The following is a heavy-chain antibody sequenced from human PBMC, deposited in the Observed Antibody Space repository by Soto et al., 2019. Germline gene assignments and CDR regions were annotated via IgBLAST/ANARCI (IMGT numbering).Heavy chain of an antibody. V-gene: IGHV4-31*03. Sequence: QVQLQESGPGLVKPSQTLSLTCTVSGGSISSGGYYWSWIRQHPGEGLEWIGYIYYSGSTYYNPSLKSRVTISVDTSKNQFSLKLSSVTAADTAVYYCARVGFKVDYDSSGYYFDYWGQGTLVTVSS. CDR1: GGSISSGGYY. CDR2: IYYSGST. D-gene: IGHD3-22*01. J-gene: IGHJ4*02. CDR3: ARVGFKVDYDSSGYYFDY.